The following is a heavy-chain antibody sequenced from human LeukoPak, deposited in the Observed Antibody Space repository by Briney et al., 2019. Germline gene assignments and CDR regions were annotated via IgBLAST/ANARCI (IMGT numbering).Heavy chain of an antibody. CDR3: ARAESVLIWFDP. CDR2: IIPIFGTA. Sequence: EASVKVSCKASGGTFSSYAISWVRQAPGQGLEWMGGIIPIFGTANYAQKFQGRVTITADESTSTAYMELSRLRSDDTAVYYCARAESVLIWFDPWGQGTLVTVSS. D-gene: IGHD2-8*01. J-gene: IGHJ5*02. V-gene: IGHV1-69*13. CDR1: GGTFSSYA.